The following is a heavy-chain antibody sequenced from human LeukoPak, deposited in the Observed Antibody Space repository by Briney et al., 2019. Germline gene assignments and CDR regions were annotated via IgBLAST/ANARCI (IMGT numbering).Heavy chain of an antibody. V-gene: IGHV4-34*01. CDR2: INHSGST. D-gene: IGHD2-15*01. CDR1: GGSFSGYY. J-gene: IGHJ5*02. Sequence: PSETLSLTCAVYGGSFSGYYWGWIRQPPGKGLEWIGEINHSGSTNYNPSLKSRVTISVDTSKNQFSLKLSSVTAADTAVYYCASRPGGEDCSGGSCYGWFDPWGQGTLVTVSS. CDR3: ASRPGGEDCSGGSCYGWFDP.